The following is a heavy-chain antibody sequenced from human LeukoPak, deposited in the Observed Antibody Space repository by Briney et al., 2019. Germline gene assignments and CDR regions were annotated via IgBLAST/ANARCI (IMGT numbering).Heavy chain of an antibody. D-gene: IGHD3-22*01. CDR3: AKVVAVYYYDSSGYYYLGAFDI. Sequence: ASVKVSCKASGYTFTSYGISWVRQAPGQGLGWMGWISAYNGNTNYAQKLQGRVTMTTDTSTSTAYMELRSLRSDDTAVYYCAKVVAVYYYDSSGYYYLGAFDIWGQGTMVTVSS. V-gene: IGHV1-18*01. CDR1: GYTFTSYG. J-gene: IGHJ3*02. CDR2: ISAYNGNT.